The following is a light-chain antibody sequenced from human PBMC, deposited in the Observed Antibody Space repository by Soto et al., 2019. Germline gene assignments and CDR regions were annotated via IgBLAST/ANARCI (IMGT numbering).Light chain of an antibody. Sequence: VLTQSPDSLSLSPGERATLFCRSNQYISTKLAWYQQKPGRAPRLLFSGASSRATDTPDRFSGRGSWTDFTLIISGVVAEDFAIYYCQQYGASPWKVGQGTRVDLK. V-gene: IGKV3-20*01. J-gene: IGKJ1*01. CDR1: QYISTK. CDR2: GAS. CDR3: QQYGASPWK.